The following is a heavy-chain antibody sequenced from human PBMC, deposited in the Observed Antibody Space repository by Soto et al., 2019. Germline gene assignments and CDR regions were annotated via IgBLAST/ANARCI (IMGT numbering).Heavy chain of an antibody. CDR2: IYPGDSDT. CDR1: GYSFTSYW. V-gene: IGHV5-51*01. D-gene: IGHD6-6*01. CDR3: ARHGSIAAPYYYYMDV. J-gene: IGHJ6*03. Sequence: PGESLKISCKGSGYSFTSYWIGWVRQMPGKGLEWMGIIYPGDSDTRYSPSFQGQVTISADKSISTAYLQWSGLKASDTAMYYCARHGSIAAPYYYYMDVWGKGTTVTVSS.